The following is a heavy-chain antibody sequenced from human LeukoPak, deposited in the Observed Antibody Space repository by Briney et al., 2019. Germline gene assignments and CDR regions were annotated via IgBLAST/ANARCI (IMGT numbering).Heavy chain of an antibody. Sequence: GGSLRLSCAASGFTFSDYYMSWIRQAPGKGLEWVSYISSSSSYTNYADSVKGRFTISRDNAKNSLYLQMNSLKTEDTAVYYCTTDPQGLLRDYGDYFDLWGRGTLVTVSS. D-gene: IGHD4-17*01. CDR2: ISSSSSYT. CDR3: TTDPQGLLRDYGDYFDL. J-gene: IGHJ2*01. V-gene: IGHV3-11*05. CDR1: GFTFSDYY.